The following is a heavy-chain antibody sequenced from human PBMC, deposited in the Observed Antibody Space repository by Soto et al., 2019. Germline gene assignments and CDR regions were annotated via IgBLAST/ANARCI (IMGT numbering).Heavy chain of an antibody. Sequence: QVQLVQSGAEVKKPGSSVKVSCKASGGTFSNYAISWVRQAPGQGLEWMGGITPLFGTASYAQRFQGRVTITADEVTSTAYMELRSLRSEDTAIYYCARGWSYDILTGYSYWGQGTLVTVSS. CDR1: GGTFSNYA. CDR3: ARGWSYDILTGYSY. V-gene: IGHV1-69*01. D-gene: IGHD3-9*01. J-gene: IGHJ4*02. CDR2: ITPLFGTA.